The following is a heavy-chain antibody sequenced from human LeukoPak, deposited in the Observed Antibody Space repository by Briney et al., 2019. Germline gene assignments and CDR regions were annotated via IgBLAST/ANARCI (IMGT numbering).Heavy chain of an antibody. CDR1: GFIFSSYE. V-gene: IGHV3-48*03. Sequence: GGSLRLSCAASGFIFSSYEMNWVRQAPGKGLEWVSYISSSGSTIYYADSVKGRFTISRDNAKNSLYLQMNSLRAEDTAVYYCARTPNSSSWPIDYWGQGTLVTVSS. D-gene: IGHD6-13*01. J-gene: IGHJ4*02. CDR3: ARTPNSSSWPIDY. CDR2: ISSSGSTI.